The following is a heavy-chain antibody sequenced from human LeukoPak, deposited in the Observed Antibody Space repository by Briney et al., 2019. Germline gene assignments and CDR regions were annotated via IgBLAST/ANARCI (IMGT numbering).Heavy chain of an antibody. CDR1: GSTFSGYA. J-gene: IGHJ4*02. CDR3: AKAAKKSTVTTNPYFDY. V-gene: IGHV3-23*01. D-gene: IGHD4-17*01. Sequence: GGSLRLSCVPSGSTFSGYAMAWVRQAPKKGLEWVSAISGSGVNTYYADSVKGRSTISRDNSKNTLYLQMNSLRAEDTAVYYCAKAAKKSTVTTNPYFDYWGQGTLVTVSS. CDR2: ISGSGVNT.